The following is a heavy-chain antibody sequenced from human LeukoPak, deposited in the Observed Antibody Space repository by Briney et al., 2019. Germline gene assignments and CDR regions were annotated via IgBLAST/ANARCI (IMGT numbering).Heavy chain of an antibody. D-gene: IGHD3-22*01. V-gene: IGHV1-69*05. Sequence: ASVKVFCKASGGTFSSYAISWVRQAPGQGLEWMGRIIPIFGTANYAQKFQGRVTITTDESTSTAYMELSSLRSEDTAVYYCARDYYDSSGPGDYWGQGTLVTVSP. CDR3: ARDYYDSSGPGDY. CDR2: IIPIFGTA. CDR1: GGTFSSYA. J-gene: IGHJ4*02.